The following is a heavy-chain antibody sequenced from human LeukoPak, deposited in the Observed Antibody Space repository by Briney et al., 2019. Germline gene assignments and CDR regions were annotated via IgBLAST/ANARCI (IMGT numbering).Heavy chain of an antibody. D-gene: IGHD2-15*01. Sequence: GGSLRLSSVASGFSFSSYEMNWVRQAPGKGLEWASYISSSGSTMKYADSVKGRFTISRDNAKNSLYLQMNSLRAEDTAVYYCAKDRVARGVAGDGFDIWGQGTMVTVSS. CDR2: ISSSGSTM. V-gene: IGHV3-48*03. J-gene: IGHJ3*02. CDR3: AKDRVARGVAGDGFDI. CDR1: GFSFSSYE.